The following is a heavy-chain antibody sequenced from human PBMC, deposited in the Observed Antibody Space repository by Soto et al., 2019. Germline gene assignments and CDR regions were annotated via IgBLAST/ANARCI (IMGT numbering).Heavy chain of an antibody. J-gene: IGHJ4*02. D-gene: IGHD6-6*01. CDR3: ARVRQGSSSSGRYFDY. V-gene: IGHV4-59*01. CDR2: IYYSGST. CDR1: GASITSYF. Sequence: SETLSLTCTVSGASITSYFWSWIRQPPGKGLEWIGYIYYSGSTDYNPSLKSRVTISVDTSKNRFSLRLRSVTAADTAVYYCARVRQGSSSSGRYFDYWGQGTLVTVSS.